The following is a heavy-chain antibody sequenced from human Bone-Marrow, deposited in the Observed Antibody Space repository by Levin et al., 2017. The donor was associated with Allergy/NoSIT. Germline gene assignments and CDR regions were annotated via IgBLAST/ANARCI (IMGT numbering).Heavy chain of an antibody. V-gene: IGHV3-30*02. CDR1: GFNFNNYV. J-gene: IGHJ6*02. CDR3: VRGGFYNPVVRFSTPYSYYNGLDV. Sequence: LPGGSLRLSCVASGFNFNNYVMHWVRQAPGKGLEWVALIRSDGRKEYYADSVKGRFTISRDNSENTLFVQMNSLRVEDTALYYCVRGGFYNPVVRFSTPYSYYNGLDVWGQGTTVSVSS. CDR2: IRSDGRKE. D-gene: IGHD3-3*01.